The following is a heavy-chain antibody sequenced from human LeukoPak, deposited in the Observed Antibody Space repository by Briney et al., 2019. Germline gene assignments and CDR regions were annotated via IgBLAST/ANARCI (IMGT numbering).Heavy chain of an antibody. J-gene: IGHJ4*02. CDR3: ARDSVGIAVD. CDR1: GCTFGDYG. CDR2: INGIGSST. V-gene: IGHV3-20*04. Sequence: SGGSLRLSCAASGCTFGDYGMSWVRQAPGKGMEWVSGINGIGSSTGYADSVKGRFTISRDNAKNSLYLLMNSLRAEDTAVYYCARDSVGIAVDWGQGTLVTVSS. D-gene: IGHD6-19*01.